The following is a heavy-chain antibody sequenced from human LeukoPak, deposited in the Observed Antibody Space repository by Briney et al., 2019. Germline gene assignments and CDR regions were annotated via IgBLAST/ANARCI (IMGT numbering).Heavy chain of an antibody. Sequence: PGGSLRLSCAASGFTFSSFGIHWVRQSPGKGLEWVAVMSYDGGNEYYADSVKGRFTISRDNSKDTLYLQMNSLRGEDTAVYYCANGGYYYDSSGYPDYWGQGTLVTVSS. CDR1: GFTFSSFG. D-gene: IGHD3-22*01. CDR2: MSYDGGNE. V-gene: IGHV3-30*18. J-gene: IGHJ4*02. CDR3: ANGGYYYDSSGYPDY.